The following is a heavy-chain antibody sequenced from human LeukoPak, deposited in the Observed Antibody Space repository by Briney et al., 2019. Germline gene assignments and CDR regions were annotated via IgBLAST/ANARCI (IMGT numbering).Heavy chain of an antibody. V-gene: IGHV4-59*01. CDR3: ARVEGYCSGGSCYEYFQH. D-gene: IGHD2-15*01. CDR1: GGSISGYY. Sequence: SETLSLTCTVSGGSISGYYWSWIRQPPGKGLEWLGYIYYSGSTKYNPSLKSRVTISVDTSKNQFSLKLSSVTAADTAVYYCARVEGYCSGGSCYEYFQHWGQGTQVTVSS. CDR2: IYYSGST. J-gene: IGHJ1*01.